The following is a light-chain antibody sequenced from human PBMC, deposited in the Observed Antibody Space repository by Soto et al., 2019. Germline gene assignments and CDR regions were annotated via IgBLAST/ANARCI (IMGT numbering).Light chain of an antibody. CDR2: EII. Sequence: QSALTQPASVSGSPGQSITISCTGTSSDVGGYNYVSWYQQHPGTVPKLMISEIIDRPSGVSNRFSGSKSGNTASLTISGLQAEDEADYYCSSWTPSNTLVFGTGTQLTVL. J-gene: IGLJ1*01. V-gene: IGLV2-14*01. CDR1: SSDVGGYNY. CDR3: SSWTPSNTLV.